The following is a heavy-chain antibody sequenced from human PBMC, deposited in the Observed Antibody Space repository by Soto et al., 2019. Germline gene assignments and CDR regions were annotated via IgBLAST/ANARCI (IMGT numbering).Heavy chain of an antibody. CDR1: GFTFSSYA. D-gene: IGHD2-2*01. CDR2: ISGSGGST. CDR3: ANAPPDHVVVPAANFDY. Sequence: GGSLRLSCAASGFTFSSYAMSWVRQAPGKGLEWVSAISGSGGSTYYADSVKGRFTISRDNSKNTLYLQMNSLRAEDTAVYYCANAPPDHVVVPAANFDYWGQGTRVTVSS. V-gene: IGHV3-23*01. J-gene: IGHJ4*02.